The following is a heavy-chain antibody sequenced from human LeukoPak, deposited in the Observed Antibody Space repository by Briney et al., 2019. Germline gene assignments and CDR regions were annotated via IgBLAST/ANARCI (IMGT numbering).Heavy chain of an antibody. CDR3: ARDVPVTSS. D-gene: IGHD6-19*01. Sequence: SETLSLTCTVSGASISSSYWTWIRQPPEKGLEWIGHISDTGSAYYDSSLKSRVTISVDTSKNHFSLRLTSVTAADTAVYYCARDVPVTSSWGQGTLVTVSS. V-gene: IGHV4-59*01. CDR1: GASISSSY. CDR2: ISDTGSA. J-gene: IGHJ4*02.